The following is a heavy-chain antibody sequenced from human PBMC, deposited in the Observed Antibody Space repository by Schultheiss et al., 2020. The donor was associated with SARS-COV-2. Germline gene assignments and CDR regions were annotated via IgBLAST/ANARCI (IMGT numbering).Heavy chain of an antibody. CDR2: IYYSGST. Sequence: SETLSLTCTVSGGSISSYYWSWIRQPPGKGLEWIGYIYYSGSTYYNPSLKSRVTISVDTSKNQFSLKLSSVTAADTAVYYCARGQGSSWYDWGQGTLVTVSS. CDR3: ARGQGSSWYD. V-gene: IGHV4-59*01. D-gene: IGHD6-13*01. J-gene: IGHJ4*02. CDR1: GGSISSYY.